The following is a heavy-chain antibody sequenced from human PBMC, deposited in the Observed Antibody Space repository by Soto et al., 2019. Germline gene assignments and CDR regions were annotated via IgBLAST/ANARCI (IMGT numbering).Heavy chain of an antibody. V-gene: IGHV4-61*01. Sequence: PSETLSLTCTVSGGSVSSSSYYWSWIRQPPGEGMEWIAYIYYSGSTSYNPSLKSRVTISVDTSKNQFSLKLRSVTAADTAVYYCARTGYCSGGSCYPNWFDPWGQGTLVT. J-gene: IGHJ5*02. D-gene: IGHD2-15*01. CDR2: IYYSGST. CDR3: ARTGYCSGGSCYPNWFDP. CDR1: GGSVSSSSYY.